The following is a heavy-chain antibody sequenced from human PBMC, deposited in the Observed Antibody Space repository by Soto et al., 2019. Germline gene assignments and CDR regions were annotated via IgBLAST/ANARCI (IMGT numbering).Heavy chain of an antibody. Sequence: QVQLEQSGAEVKKPGSSVKVSCKASGGTFSSYAISWVRQAPGQGLEWMGGIIPIFGTANYAQKFQGRVTITADESTSTAYMELSSLRSEDTAVYYCARDRSTHPGYDSSGYHARFDYWGQGTLVTVSS. CDR2: IIPIFGTA. V-gene: IGHV1-69*01. J-gene: IGHJ4*02. CDR1: GGTFSSYA. CDR3: ARDRSTHPGYDSSGYHARFDY. D-gene: IGHD3-22*01.